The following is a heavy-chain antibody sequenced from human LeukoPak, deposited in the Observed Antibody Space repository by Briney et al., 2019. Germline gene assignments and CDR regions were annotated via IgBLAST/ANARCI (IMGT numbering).Heavy chain of an antibody. Sequence: GASVKVSCKASGYTLTSYGISWVRQAPGQGLEWMGWISAYNGNTNYAQKLQGRVTMTTDTSTSTAYMELRSLRSDDTAVYYCARDWEDDHTYDSSGSYGMDVWGQGTTVTVSS. CDR3: ARDWEDDHTYDSSGSYGMDV. V-gene: IGHV1-18*01. D-gene: IGHD3-22*01. J-gene: IGHJ6*02. CDR1: GYTLTSYG. CDR2: ISAYNGNT.